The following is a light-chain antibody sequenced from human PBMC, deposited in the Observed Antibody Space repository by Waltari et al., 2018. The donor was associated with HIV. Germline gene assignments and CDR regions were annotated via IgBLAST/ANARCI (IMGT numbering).Light chain of an antibody. J-gene: IGLJ2*01. V-gene: IGLV2-14*03. Sequence: QSALTQPASVSGSPGQSVPISCTGTASDFGPYNFVSWSQPHPAHVPKVILSRVTTRPSGVPPRFSGSKSGNTASLTISGLRAEDEALYYCSTHTVNDTLAFGGGTKLTVL. CDR2: RVT. CDR3: STHTVNDTLA. CDR1: ASDFGPYNF.